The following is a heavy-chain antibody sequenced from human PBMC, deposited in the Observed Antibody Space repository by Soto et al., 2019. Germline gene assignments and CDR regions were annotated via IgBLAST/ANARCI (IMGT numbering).Heavy chain of an antibody. V-gene: IGHV3-9*01. CDR3: ATGRGKAFDY. Sequence: EVQLVESGGGLVQPGRSLRLSCAASGFTFDDYAMHWVRQAPGKGLEWVSGISWNSGSIGYADSVKGRFTISRDNAKNSLYLQMNSLRAEDTALYYCATGRGKAFDYWGQGTLVTVSS. CDR2: ISWNSGSI. CDR1: GFTFDDYA. J-gene: IGHJ4*02.